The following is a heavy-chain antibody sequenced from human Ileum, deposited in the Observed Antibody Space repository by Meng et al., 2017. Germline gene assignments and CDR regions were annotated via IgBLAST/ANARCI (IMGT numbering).Heavy chain of an antibody. CDR1: GFSLSTTGMS. D-gene: IGHD2-21*01. CDR3: ARVREPVSHIVGDYYHYAKDV. V-gene: IGHV2-70*01. CDR2: IDWVDFK. J-gene: IGHJ6*02. Sequence: SDPTLVTPTQTLTLTCSFSGFSLSTTGMSVSWIRQPPGNALEWLALIDWVDFKYSTTSLRTRVTISKDTSKNQVVLTMTNLDPVDTATYYCARVREPVSHIVGDYYHYAKDVWGQGTTVTVSS.